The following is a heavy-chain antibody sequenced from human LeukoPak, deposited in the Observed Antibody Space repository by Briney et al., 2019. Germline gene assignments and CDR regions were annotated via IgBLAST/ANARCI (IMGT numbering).Heavy chain of an antibody. CDR3: ARRACTGGSCYSKY. V-gene: IGHV3-30*04. J-gene: IGHJ4*02. CDR2: ISNDGSNK. CDR1: GFTFSAYG. D-gene: IGHD2-15*01. Sequence: GGSLRLSCAASGFTFSAYGMHWVRQAPGKGLETVAFISNDGSNKYYADSVKDRFTISRDNSKNTLSLRMNSLTANDMAVYYCARRACTGGSCYSKYWGPGSLVIVSS.